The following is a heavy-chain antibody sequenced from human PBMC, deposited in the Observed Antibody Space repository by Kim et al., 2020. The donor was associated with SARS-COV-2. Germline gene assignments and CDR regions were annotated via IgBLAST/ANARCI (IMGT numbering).Heavy chain of an antibody. D-gene: IGHD3-16*01. CDR1: EDTFRKAW. CDR3: TTGFGY. V-gene: IGHV3-15*01. CDR2: IKSKTDGETT. Sequence: GGSLRLSCAASEDTFRKAWMSWVRQAPGQGLQWVGRIKSKTDGETTDYAAPVKGRFTISRDDSRNTLYLQMNSLKIEDTGVYYCTTGFGYWGPGVLVTASS. J-gene: IGHJ4*02.